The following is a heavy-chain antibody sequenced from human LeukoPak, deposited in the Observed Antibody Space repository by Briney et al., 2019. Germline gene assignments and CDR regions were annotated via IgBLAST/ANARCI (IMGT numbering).Heavy chain of an antibody. CDR3: ARSNYVWGSYRPRQSDAFDI. Sequence: TSETLSLTCAVYGASFSGYYWRWIRQPPGRGLEWIGEINHSGSTNYNPSLKSRVTMSVDTSKNQFSLKLSSVTAADTAVYYCARSNYVWGSYRPRQSDAFDIWGQGTMVTVSS. D-gene: IGHD3-16*02. CDR1: GASFSGYY. V-gene: IGHV4-34*01. J-gene: IGHJ3*02. CDR2: INHSGST.